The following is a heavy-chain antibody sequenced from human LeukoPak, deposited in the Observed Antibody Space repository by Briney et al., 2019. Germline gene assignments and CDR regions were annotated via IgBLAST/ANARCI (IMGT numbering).Heavy chain of an antibody. J-gene: IGHJ4*02. Sequence: GGSLRLSCAASGFTFSDYYMSWIRQAPGKGLDGVSYISSSSSYTNYADSVKGRFTISRDNAKNSLYLQMNSLRAEDTAVYYCAMLAVDTAMAPGDFFDYWGQGTLVTVSS. D-gene: IGHD5-18*01. CDR1: GFTFSDYY. CDR2: ISSSSSYT. CDR3: AMLAVDTAMAPGDFFDY. V-gene: IGHV3-11*03.